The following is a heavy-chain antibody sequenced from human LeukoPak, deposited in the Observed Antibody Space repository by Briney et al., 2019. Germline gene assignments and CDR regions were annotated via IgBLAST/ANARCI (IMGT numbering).Heavy chain of an antibody. J-gene: IGHJ6*03. CDR1: GLTFDDYG. Sequence: PGGSLRLSCAASGLTFDDYGMTWVRHVPGKGLEWVSYINWNGGSTGYADSVKGRFTISRDNAKNSLYLQMNSLRAEDMALYYCARAGTHYYDSSGLEDSYMDAWGKGTTVTVSS. D-gene: IGHD3-22*01. V-gene: IGHV3-20*04. CDR2: INWNGGST. CDR3: ARAGTHYYDSSGLEDSYMDA.